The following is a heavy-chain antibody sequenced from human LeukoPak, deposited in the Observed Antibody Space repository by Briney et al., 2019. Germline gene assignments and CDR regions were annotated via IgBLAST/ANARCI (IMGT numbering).Heavy chain of an antibody. D-gene: IGHD3-10*01. Sequence: PGGSLRLSCAASGFTFSSYGMHWVRQAPGKGLEWVAVISYDGSNKYYADSVKGRFTISIDNSKNTLYLQMNSLRAEDTAVYYCAKDYYGSGSLFDYWGQGTLVTVSS. V-gene: IGHV3-30*18. CDR1: GFTFSSYG. CDR2: ISYDGSNK. CDR3: AKDYYGSGSLFDY. J-gene: IGHJ4*02.